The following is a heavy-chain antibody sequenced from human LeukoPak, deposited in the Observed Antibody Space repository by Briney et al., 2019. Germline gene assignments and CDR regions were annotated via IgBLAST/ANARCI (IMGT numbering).Heavy chain of an antibody. Sequence: GGSLRPSCAASGFTFSSYTFHWVRQAPGKGLEWVAVQDRNNKYYTDSVKGRFTISRDNSKNTLYLQMNSLRAEDTAVYYCARDDRGYSGYHFDHWGQGTLVTVSS. CDR3: ARDDRGYSGYHFDH. CDR1: GFTFSSYT. J-gene: IGHJ4*02. CDR2: QDRNNK. V-gene: IGHV3-30-3*01. D-gene: IGHD5-12*01.